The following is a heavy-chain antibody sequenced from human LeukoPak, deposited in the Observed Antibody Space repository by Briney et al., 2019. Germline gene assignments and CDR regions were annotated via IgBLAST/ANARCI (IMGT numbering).Heavy chain of an antibody. V-gene: IGHV1-46*01. CDR1: GYAFTNYY. CDR2: INPSGDSA. Sequence: GASVKVSCEASGYAFTNYYMHWVRQAPGQGLEWMGIINPSGDSAIYAHNFQGRVTMTRDTSTTTVYMELSSLRSEDTAVYYCARAQSYYDYWGQGTLVTVSS. D-gene: IGHD1-26*01. CDR3: ARAQSYYDY. J-gene: IGHJ4*02.